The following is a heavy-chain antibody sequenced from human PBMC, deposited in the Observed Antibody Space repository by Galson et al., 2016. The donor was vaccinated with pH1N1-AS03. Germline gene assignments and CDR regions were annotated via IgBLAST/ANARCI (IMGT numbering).Heavy chain of an antibody. CDR2: IYPGDSET. Sequence: GAEVKKPGDSLKISCKASEYPFTSYWIAWVRQMPGKGLEWMGTIYPGDSETRYSPSFRSQVTFSCDKSINTAYLQWSSLKASDSAMYYCAKSNYGVYSDYDGMDVWGQGTTVTVAS. D-gene: IGHD4-17*01. CDR1: EYPFTSYW. CDR3: AKSNYGVYSDYDGMDV. J-gene: IGHJ6*02. V-gene: IGHV5-51*01.